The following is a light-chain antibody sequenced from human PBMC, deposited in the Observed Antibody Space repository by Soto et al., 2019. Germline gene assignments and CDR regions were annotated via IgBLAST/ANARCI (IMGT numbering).Light chain of an antibody. CDR3: SSYTTSSTLV. J-gene: IGLJ3*02. CDR2: DVN. CDR1: SSDVGGYNY. Sequence: QSVLTQPASVSGSPGQSITISCTGTSSDVGGYNYVSWYQQHPGKAPKLMIYDVNNRPSGVSNRFSGSKSGNTASLTISGLLAEDEAHYYCSSYTTSSTLVFGGGTQLTVL. V-gene: IGLV2-14*03.